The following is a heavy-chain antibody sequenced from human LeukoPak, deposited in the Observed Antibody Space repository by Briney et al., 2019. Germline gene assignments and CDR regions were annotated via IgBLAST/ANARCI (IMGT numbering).Heavy chain of an antibody. D-gene: IGHD3-9*01. CDR2: ISSSSSYI. J-gene: IGHJ6*03. Sequence: GGSMRLSCAASGFTFSSYSMNWVRQAPGKGLEWVSSISSSSSYICYADSVKGRFTISRDNAKNSLYLQMNSLRAEDTAVYYCARDPYDILVRCYMDVWGKGTTVTVSS. CDR3: ARDPYDILVRCYMDV. CDR1: GFTFSSYS. V-gene: IGHV3-21*01.